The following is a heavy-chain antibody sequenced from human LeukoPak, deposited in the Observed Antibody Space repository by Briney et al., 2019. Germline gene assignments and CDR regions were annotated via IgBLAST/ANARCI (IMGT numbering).Heavy chain of an antibody. J-gene: IGHJ4*02. Sequence: GRSLRLSCAASGFTFSSYAMHWVRQAPGKGLEWVAVISYDGSNKYYADSVKGRFTISRDNSKNTLYLQMNSLRAEDTAVYYCARETPITGTTRGYFDYWGQGTLVTVSS. CDR2: ISYDGSNK. V-gene: IGHV3-30-3*01. CDR3: ARETPITGTTRGYFDY. CDR1: GFTFSSYA. D-gene: IGHD1-7*01.